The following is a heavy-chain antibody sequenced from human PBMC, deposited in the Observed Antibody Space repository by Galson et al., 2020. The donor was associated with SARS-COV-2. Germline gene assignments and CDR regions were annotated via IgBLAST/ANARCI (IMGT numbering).Heavy chain of an antibody. Sequence: GVSLKITCAASGFTFSNYWMHWVRQVPGKELVWVARINGDGSDTTYADSVAGRFTISRDNAKNTLYVQMNNLRADGTAVYYCARGYSGTYRIDYWGRGTLVTVSS. V-gene: IGHV3-74*01. J-gene: IGHJ4*02. CDR3: ARGYSGTYRIDY. D-gene: IGHD1-26*01. CDR2: INGDGSDT. CDR1: GFTFSNYW.